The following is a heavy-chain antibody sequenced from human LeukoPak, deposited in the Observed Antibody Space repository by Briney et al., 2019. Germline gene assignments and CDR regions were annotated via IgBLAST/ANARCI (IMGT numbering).Heavy chain of an antibody. CDR2: IYPGDSDT. J-gene: IGHJ3*02. CDR3: ARLSDLITFGEDAFDI. Sequence: GESLKISCKGSGYSFTSYWIGWVRQVPGKGLEWMGIIYPGDSDTRYSPSFQGQVTISADKSISTAYLQWSSLKASDTAMYYCARLSDLITFGEDAFDIWGQGTMVTVSS. D-gene: IGHD3-16*01. CDR1: GYSFTSYW. V-gene: IGHV5-51*01.